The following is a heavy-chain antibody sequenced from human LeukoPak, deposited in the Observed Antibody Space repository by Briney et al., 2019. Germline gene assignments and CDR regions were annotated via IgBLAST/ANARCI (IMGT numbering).Heavy chain of an antibody. V-gene: IGHV4-39*01. D-gene: IGHD1-7*01. CDR2: IYYSGST. CDR1: GGSISSSTYY. J-gene: IGHJ3*02. CDR3: ARNTFNWNSFDI. Sequence: SETLSLTCTVSGGSISSSTYYWGWIRQPPGKGLEWIGSIYYSGSTYYNPSLKSRVTISADTSKNQFSLRLSSVTAADTALYYCARNTFNWNSFDIWGQRTMVTVSS.